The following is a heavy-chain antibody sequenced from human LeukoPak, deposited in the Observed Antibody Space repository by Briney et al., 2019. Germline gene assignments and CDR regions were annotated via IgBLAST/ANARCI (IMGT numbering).Heavy chain of an antibody. D-gene: IGHD6-13*01. CDR1: GFTFSSYA. CDR3: ARAGFRSSSWYEGMDV. Sequence: GGSLRPSCAASGFTFSSYAMHWVRQAPGKGLEWVAVISYDGSNKYYADSVKGRFTISRDNSKNTLYLQMNSLRAEDTAVYYCARAGFRSSSWYEGMDVWGQGTTVTVSS. CDR2: ISYDGSNK. V-gene: IGHV3-30-3*01. J-gene: IGHJ6*02.